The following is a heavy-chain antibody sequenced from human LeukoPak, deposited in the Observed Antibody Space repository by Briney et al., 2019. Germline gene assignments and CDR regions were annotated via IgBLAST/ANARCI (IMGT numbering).Heavy chain of an antibody. D-gene: IGHD6-13*01. CDR1: GGSISSSSYY. Sequence: SETLSLTYTVSGGSISSSSYYWGWIRPPPGKGLEWIGSIYYSGSTYYNPSLKSRVTISVDTSKNQFSLKLSSVTAADTAVYYCASEQQLVHHFDYWGQGTLVTVSS. V-gene: IGHV4-39*01. CDR3: ASEQQLVHHFDY. CDR2: IYYSGST. J-gene: IGHJ4*02.